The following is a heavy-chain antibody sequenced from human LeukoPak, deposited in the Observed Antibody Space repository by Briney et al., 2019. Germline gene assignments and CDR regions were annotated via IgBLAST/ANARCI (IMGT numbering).Heavy chain of an antibody. CDR2: IYPDDSDT. CDR3: ARERSSQGYFDF. D-gene: IGHD6-6*01. J-gene: IGHJ4*02. V-gene: IGHV5-51*01. CDR1: GYSFTSYW. Sequence: GESLKISRKGSGYSFTSYWIGWVRQLPGKGVEWMGIIYPDDSDTRYSPSFQGQVTIPADKSISTAYLQWSSLKASDTAMYYCARERSSQGYFDFWGQGTLVTVSS.